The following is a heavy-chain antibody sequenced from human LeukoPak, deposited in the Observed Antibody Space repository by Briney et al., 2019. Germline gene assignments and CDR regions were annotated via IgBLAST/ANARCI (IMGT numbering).Heavy chain of an antibody. J-gene: IGHJ4*02. D-gene: IGHD4-17*01. V-gene: IGHV4-34*01. CDR3: ARGRDYGDFGGFDY. Sequence: PSETLSLTCAVYGGSFSGYYWSWIRQPPGKGLEWIGEINHSGSTNYNPSLKSRVTISVDTSKNQFSLKLSSVTAADTAVYYCARGRDYGDFGGFDYWGQGTLVTVSS. CDR2: INHSGST. CDR1: GGSFSGYY.